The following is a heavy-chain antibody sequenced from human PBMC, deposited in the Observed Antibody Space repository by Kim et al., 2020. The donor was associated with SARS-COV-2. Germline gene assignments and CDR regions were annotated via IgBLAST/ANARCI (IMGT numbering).Heavy chain of an antibody. V-gene: IGHV1-2*05. CDR3: AKGATPTGFDY. CDR1: GYNITDYF. J-gene: IGHJ4*02. D-gene: IGHD2-2*01. Sequence: ASVKVSCKPSGYNITDYFIHWVRQDPGQGLEWVGRINPKSGGTTFARKFQGRVTMTRDTSINTVYMELSRLTSDDTVIYYCAKGATPTGFDYWGQGTLVTVSS. CDR2: INPKSGGT.